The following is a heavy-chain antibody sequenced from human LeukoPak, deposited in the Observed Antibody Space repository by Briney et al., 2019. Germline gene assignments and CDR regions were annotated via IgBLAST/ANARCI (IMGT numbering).Heavy chain of an antibody. Sequence: SETLSLTCAVYGGSFSGYYWSWIRQPPGKGLEWIGEINHSGSTNYNPSLKSRATISVDTSKNQFSLKLSSVTAADTAVYYCARGRGNNWYLNFDYWGQGTLVTVSS. CDR1: GGSFSGYY. CDR3: ARGRGNNWYLNFDY. CDR2: INHSGST. V-gene: IGHV4-34*01. J-gene: IGHJ4*02. D-gene: IGHD6-13*01.